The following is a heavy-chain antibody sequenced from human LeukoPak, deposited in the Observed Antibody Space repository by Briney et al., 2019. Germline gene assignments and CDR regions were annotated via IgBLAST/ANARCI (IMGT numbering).Heavy chain of an antibody. CDR3: ARVGVFMTSDAFDI. CDR1: GYTFTSYG. V-gene: IGHV1-18*01. D-gene: IGHD3-10*01. Sequence: PGASVKVSCTASGYTFTSYGISWVRLAPGQGLEWTGWISAYNGNTNYAQKLQGRVTMTTDTSTSTAYMELRSLRSDDTAVYYCARVGVFMTSDAFDIWGQGTMVTVSS. J-gene: IGHJ3*02. CDR2: ISAYNGNT.